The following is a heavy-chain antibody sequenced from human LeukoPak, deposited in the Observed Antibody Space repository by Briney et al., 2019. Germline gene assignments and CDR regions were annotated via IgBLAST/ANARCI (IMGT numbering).Heavy chain of an antibody. Sequence: PGGSLRLSCAASGFTFDDYAMHWVRQAPGKGLEWVSGISWNSGSIGYADSVKGRFTISRDNAKNSLYLQMNSLRAEDTALYYCARVGYCSSTSCLYYFDYWGQGTLVTVSS. D-gene: IGHD2-2*03. V-gene: IGHV3-9*01. CDR1: GFTFDDYA. CDR2: ISWNSGSI. J-gene: IGHJ4*02. CDR3: ARVGYCSSTSCLYYFDY.